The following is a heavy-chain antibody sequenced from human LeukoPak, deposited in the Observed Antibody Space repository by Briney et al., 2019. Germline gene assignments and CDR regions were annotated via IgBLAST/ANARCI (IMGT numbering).Heavy chain of an antibody. V-gene: IGHV1-2*02. Sequence: ASVKVSCKASGYTFTGYYMHWVRQAPGQGLEWMGWINPNSGGTNYAQKFQGRVTMTRDTPISTAYMELSRLRSDDTAVYYCARDRSYYYGSGSFDYWGQGALVTVSS. CDR1: GYTFTGYY. D-gene: IGHD3-10*01. CDR2: INPNSGGT. CDR3: ARDRSYYYGSGSFDY. J-gene: IGHJ4*02.